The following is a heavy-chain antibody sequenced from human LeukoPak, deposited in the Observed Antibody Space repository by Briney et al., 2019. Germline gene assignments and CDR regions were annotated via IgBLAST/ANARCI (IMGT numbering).Heavy chain of an antibody. CDR3: ARIWPFDSRNPWGAD. Sequence: PGGSLRLSCAASGFTFSSYAMSWVREAPGKGLEWVSGISGGGGTTYYADSVKGRLTISRDNSKNTLYLQMHSLRADDTAVYYCARIWPFDSRNPWGADWGQGTLVTVSS. CDR1: GFTFSSYA. J-gene: IGHJ4*02. V-gene: IGHV3-23*01. D-gene: IGHD3-22*01. CDR2: ISGGGGTT.